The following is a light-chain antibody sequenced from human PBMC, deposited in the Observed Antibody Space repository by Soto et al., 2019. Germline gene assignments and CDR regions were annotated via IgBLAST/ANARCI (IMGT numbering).Light chain of an antibody. CDR3: QQYNNWTPRLN. CDR1: QSVSSN. J-gene: IGKJ4*01. Sequence: EIVMTQSPATLSVSPGERATLSCRASQSVSSNLAWYQQKPGQAPRLLIYGASTRATGIPARFSGSGSGTAFTLTISSLQSEDFAVYYCQQYNNWTPRLNFGGGTK. V-gene: IGKV3-15*01. CDR2: GAS.